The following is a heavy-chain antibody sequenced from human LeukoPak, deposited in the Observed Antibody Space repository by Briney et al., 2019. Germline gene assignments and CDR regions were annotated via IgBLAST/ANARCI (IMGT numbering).Heavy chain of an antibody. CDR1: GFTFSSYA. Sequence: GGSLRLSCAASGFTFSSYAMSWVRQAPGKGLEWVSAISGTGGSTYYADSVKGRFTISRDNSKNTLYLQMNSLRAEGTAVYYCARYYCSGGSCRPDYGMDVWGQGTTVTVSS. D-gene: IGHD2-15*01. J-gene: IGHJ6*02. CDR3: ARYYCSGGSCRPDYGMDV. CDR2: ISGTGGST. V-gene: IGHV3-23*01.